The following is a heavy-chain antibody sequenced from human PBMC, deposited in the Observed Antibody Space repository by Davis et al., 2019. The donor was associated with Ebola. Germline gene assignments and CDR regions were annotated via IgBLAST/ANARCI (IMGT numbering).Heavy chain of an antibody. D-gene: IGHD3-3*01. CDR2: IYYSGST. CDR1: GGSISSSSYY. V-gene: IGHV4-39*07. CDR3: ARNTYYDFWSGYRTSHFDY. J-gene: IGHJ4*02. Sequence: PSETLSLTCTVSGGSISSSSYYWGWIRQPPGKGLEWIGSIYYSGSTYYNPSLKSRVTISVDTSKNQFSLKLSSVTAADTAVYYCARNTYYDFWSGYRTSHFDYWGQGTLVTVSS.